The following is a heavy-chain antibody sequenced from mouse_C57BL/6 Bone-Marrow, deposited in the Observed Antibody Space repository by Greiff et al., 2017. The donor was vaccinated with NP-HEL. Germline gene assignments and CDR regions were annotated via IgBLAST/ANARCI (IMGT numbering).Heavy chain of an antibody. CDR3: ARYRGMDY. Sequence: EVQLQQSGGGLVKPGGSLKLSCAASGFTFSSYAMSWVRQTPEKRLEWVATISDGGSYTYYPDNVKGRFTISRDNAKNNLYLQMSHLKSEDTAMYYCARYRGMDYWGQGTSVTVSS. CDR1: GFTFSSYA. J-gene: IGHJ4*01. CDR2: ISDGGSYT. V-gene: IGHV5-4*01. D-gene: IGHD2-14*01.